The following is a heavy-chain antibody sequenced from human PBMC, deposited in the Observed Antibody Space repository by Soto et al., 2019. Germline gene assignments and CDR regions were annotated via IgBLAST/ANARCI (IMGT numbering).Heavy chain of an antibody. CDR1: GFDFGSFG. CDR2: IVVVSGST. J-gene: IGHJ6*02. V-gene: IGHV1-58*02. Sequence: SVKVSCKASGFDFGSFGIQFLRQTRGRGLEWIGWIVVVSGSTNYARHFQGRVAISRDMSSSTAYLDLSDLKSDDTAVYSCSADHPHMAMGWPVWGQGTTVTVSS. D-gene: IGHD1-26*01. CDR3: SADHPHMAMGWPV.